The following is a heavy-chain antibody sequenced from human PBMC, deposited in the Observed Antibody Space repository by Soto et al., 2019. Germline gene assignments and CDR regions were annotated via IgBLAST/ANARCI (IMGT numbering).Heavy chain of an antibody. CDR2: IYYSGST. CDR1: GGSISSGGYY. D-gene: IGHD6-6*01. Sequence: QVQLQESGPGLVKPSQTLSLTCTVSGGSISSGGYYWSWIRQHPGKGLEWIGYIYYSGSTYYNPSRKSRVTISVDTSKNQFSLKLSSVTAADTAVYYCARTGNQGSSSGVGGRDWFDPWGQGTLVTVSS. J-gene: IGHJ5*02. CDR3: ARTGNQGSSSGVGGRDWFDP. V-gene: IGHV4-31*03.